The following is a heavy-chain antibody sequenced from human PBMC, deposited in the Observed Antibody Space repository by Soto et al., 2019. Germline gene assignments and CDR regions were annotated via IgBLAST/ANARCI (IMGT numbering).Heavy chain of an antibody. J-gene: IGHJ6*02. Sequence: SLRLSCAASGFTFSSYGMHWVRQAPGKGLEWVAVIWYDGSNKYYADSVKGRFTTSRDNSKNTLYLQMNSLRAEDTAVYYCARDRIAVAGPSYYGMDVWGQGTTVTVSS. CDR2: IWYDGSNK. V-gene: IGHV3-33*01. CDR3: ARDRIAVAGPSYYGMDV. CDR1: GFTFSSYG. D-gene: IGHD6-19*01.